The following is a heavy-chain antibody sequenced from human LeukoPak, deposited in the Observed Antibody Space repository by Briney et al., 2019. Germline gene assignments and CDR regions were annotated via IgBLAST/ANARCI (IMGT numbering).Heavy chain of an antibody. V-gene: IGHV3-23*01. CDR2: ISGSGGST. Sequence: GGSLRLSCAASGFTFSSYAMSWVRQAPGKGLEWVSAISGSGGSTYYADSVKGRFTISRDNSKNTLYLQMNSLRAEDTAVYYCAGDTYYYDSSGCLFDYWGQGTLVTVSS. D-gene: IGHD3-22*01. CDR1: GFTFSSYA. CDR3: AGDTYYYDSSGCLFDY. J-gene: IGHJ4*02.